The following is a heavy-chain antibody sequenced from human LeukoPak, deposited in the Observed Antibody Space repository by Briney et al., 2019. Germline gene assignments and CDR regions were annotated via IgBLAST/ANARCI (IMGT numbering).Heavy chain of an antibody. CDR1: GFTFSSYA. J-gene: IGHJ4*02. V-gene: IGHV3-23*01. Sequence: GGSLRLSCAASGFTFSSYAMSWVRQAPGQGLEGVSGISGSGGSTFYADSVKGRFTISRDNSKNTLYLQMNSLRAEDTAVYYCAKDSLLSGSSWDDFDYWGQGTLVTVSS. D-gene: IGHD1-26*01. CDR3: AKDSLLSGSSWDDFDY. CDR2: ISGSGGST.